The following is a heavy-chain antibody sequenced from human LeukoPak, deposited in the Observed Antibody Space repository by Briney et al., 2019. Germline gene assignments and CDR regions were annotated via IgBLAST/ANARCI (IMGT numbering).Heavy chain of an antibody. V-gene: IGHV4-38-2*02. CDR2: IYHSGST. J-gene: IGHJ5*02. D-gene: IGHD2-15*01. Sequence: SETLSLTCTVSGYSISSGYYWGWIRQPPGKGLEWIGSIYHSGSTYYNPSLKSRVTISVDTSKNQFSLKLSSATAADTAVYYCARYLGYCSGNNCYSGRFDPWGQGTLVAVSS. CDR3: ARYLGYCSGNNCYSGRFDP. CDR1: GYSISSGYY.